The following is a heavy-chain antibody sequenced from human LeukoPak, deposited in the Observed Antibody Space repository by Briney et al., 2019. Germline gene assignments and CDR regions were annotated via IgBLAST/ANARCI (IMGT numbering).Heavy chain of an antibody. V-gene: IGHV4-39*07. Sequence: SETLSLTCTVSGGSIGSSSDFWGWIHQPPGKAPEWIGSIHYNGSTHDNPSLKSRVTMAVDMSQNLFSLRLRAVTAADTAVYYCARDAAGGGFGELEWGQGTLVTVSS. CDR1: GGSIGSSSDF. J-gene: IGHJ4*02. CDR3: ARDAAGGGFGELE. CDR2: IHYNGST. D-gene: IGHD3-10*01.